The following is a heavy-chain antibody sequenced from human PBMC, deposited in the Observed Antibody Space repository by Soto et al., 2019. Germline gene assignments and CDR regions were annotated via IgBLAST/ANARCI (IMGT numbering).Heavy chain of an antibody. D-gene: IGHD3-10*01. Sequence: GGSLRLSCAASGFTFSNYGMHWVRQAPGKGLEWVVVISFDGRNTDYLDSVKGRFTISRDNSKNTLYLQITSLRAEDTAVYYCVKQSGPGSYYNVGSGGHLDNWGQGALVTVSS. V-gene: IGHV3-30*18. CDR2: ISFDGRNT. J-gene: IGHJ4*02. CDR3: VKQSGPGSYYNVGSGGHLDN. CDR1: GFTFSNYG.